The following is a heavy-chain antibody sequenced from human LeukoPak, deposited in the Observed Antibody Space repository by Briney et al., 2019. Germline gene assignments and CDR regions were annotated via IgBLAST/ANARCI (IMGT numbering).Heavy chain of an antibody. CDR3: ARGGSSPTENWFDP. V-gene: IGHV5-51*01. J-gene: IGHJ5*02. CDR1: W. Sequence: WWSWIRQRPGKGLEWMGIIYPGDSDTRYSPSFQGQVTISADKSISTAYLQWSSLKASDTAMYYCARGGSSPTENWFDPWGQGTLVTVSS. CDR2: IYPGDSDT. D-gene: IGHD6-13*01.